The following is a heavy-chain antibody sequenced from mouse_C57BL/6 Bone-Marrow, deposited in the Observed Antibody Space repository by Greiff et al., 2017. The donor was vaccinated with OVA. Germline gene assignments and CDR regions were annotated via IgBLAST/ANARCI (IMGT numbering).Heavy chain of an antibody. CDR2: INPGSGGT. CDR3: ASGGYYFDY. J-gene: IGHJ2*01. Sequence: QVQLQQSGAELVRPGTSVKVSCKASGYAFTNYLIEWVKQRPGQGLEWIGVINPGSGGTNYNEKFKGKATLTADKSSSTAYMQLSSLTSEDSAVYVCASGGYYFDYWGQGTTLTVSS. V-gene: IGHV1-54*01. CDR1: GYAFTNYL. D-gene: IGHD1-1*02.